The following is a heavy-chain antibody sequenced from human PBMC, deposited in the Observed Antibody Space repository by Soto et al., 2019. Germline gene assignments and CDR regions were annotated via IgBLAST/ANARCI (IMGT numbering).Heavy chain of an antibody. Sequence: ASVRVSCKVSGYTLTELSMHWLRQAPGKGLEWMGTFDPEIGEAVYAQKFRGRVTMTEDTSTDTAYMELSSLRSDDTAVYYCAREYYYGSGGAYWGQGTLVTGSS. CDR2: FDPEIGEA. D-gene: IGHD3-10*01. CDR1: GYTLTELS. V-gene: IGHV1-24*01. CDR3: AREYYYGSGGAY. J-gene: IGHJ4*02.